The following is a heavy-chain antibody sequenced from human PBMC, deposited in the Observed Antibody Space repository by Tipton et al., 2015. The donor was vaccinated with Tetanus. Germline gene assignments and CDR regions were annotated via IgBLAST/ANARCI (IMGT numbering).Heavy chain of an antibody. J-gene: IGHJ6*02. V-gene: IGHV4-61*08. Sequence: TLSLTCTVSGGSIRSGDYQWNWIRQPPGKGLEWLAYISDSGRTNSNYSLKSRITISRDTSKNQFSLRLTSVTAADTAVYYCARHSVGSEIGYYDDLDVWGQGTTVTVSS. D-gene: IGHD4-23*01. CDR3: ARHSVGSEIGYYDDLDV. CDR2: ISDSGRT. CDR1: GGSIRSGDYQ.